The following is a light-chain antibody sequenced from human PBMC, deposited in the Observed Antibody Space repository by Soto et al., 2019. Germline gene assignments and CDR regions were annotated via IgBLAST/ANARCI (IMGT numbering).Light chain of an antibody. V-gene: IGKV3D-15*01. CDR1: QSVTSS. CDR3: QQYGTWPPNLLT. J-gene: IGKJ4*01. Sequence: IVMTQSPATLSVAPWERASLSCRASQSVTSSLAWYQQKPGQSPKLLIYDASTRASGVPARFRGSGSGTDFTLPINSLQSEDSAIYYCQQYGTWPPNLLTFGGGTKVEIK. CDR2: DAS.